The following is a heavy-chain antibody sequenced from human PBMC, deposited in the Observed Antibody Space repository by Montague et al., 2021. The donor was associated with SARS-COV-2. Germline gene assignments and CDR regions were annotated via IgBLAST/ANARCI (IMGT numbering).Heavy chain of an antibody. CDR3: ARDGYSSHQNHFYFDL. Sequence: SETLSLTCTVSGGSISSYYWSWIRQPPGKGLEWIGYIYYSGSTNYNPSLKSRVTISVDTSKNQFSLKLSSVTAADTAVYYCARDGYSSHQNHFYFDLWGHGTLVTVSS. CDR2: IYYSGST. CDR1: GGSISSYY. J-gene: IGHJ2*01. D-gene: IGHD5-18*01. V-gene: IGHV4-59*12.